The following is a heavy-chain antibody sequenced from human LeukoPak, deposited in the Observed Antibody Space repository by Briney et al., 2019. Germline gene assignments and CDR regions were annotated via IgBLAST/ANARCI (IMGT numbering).Heavy chain of an antibody. CDR2: IIPIFGTA. J-gene: IGHJ4*02. V-gene: IGHV1-69*05. D-gene: IGHD1-14*01. CDR1: GYTFTGYY. CDR3: ARVRPFAEAFDY. Sequence: SVKVSCKASGYTFTGYYMHWVRQAPGQGLEWMGRIIPIFGTANYAQKFQGRVTITTDESTSTAYMELSSLRSEDTAVYYCARVRPFAEAFDYWGQGTLVTVSS.